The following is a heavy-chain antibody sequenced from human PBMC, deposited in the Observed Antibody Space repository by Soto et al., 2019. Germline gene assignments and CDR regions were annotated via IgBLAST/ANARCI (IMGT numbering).Heavy chain of an antibody. CDR1: GGCISSYY. J-gene: IGHJ5*02. Sequence: SETLSLTCTVSGGCISSYYWSWIRQPPGKGLEWIGYIYYSGSTNYNPSLKSRVTISVDTSKNQFSLKLSSVTAADTAVYYCARERAVAGTLFWFDPWGQGTLVTVSS. CDR2: IYYSGST. D-gene: IGHD6-19*01. V-gene: IGHV4-59*01. CDR3: ARERAVAGTLFWFDP.